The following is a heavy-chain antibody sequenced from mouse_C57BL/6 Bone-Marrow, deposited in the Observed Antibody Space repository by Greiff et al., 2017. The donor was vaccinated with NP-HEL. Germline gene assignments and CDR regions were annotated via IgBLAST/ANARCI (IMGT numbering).Heavy chain of an antibody. CDR2: IYIGNGYT. D-gene: IGHD1-3*01. CDR3: ARKWTWDRYFDV. CDR1: GYTFTSYG. Sequence: VHVKQSGAELVRPGSSVKMSCKTSGYTFTSYGINWVKQRPGQGLEWIGYIYIGNGYTEYNEKFKGKATLTSDTSTSTAYMQLSSLTSEDSAIEFCARKWTWDRYFDVWGTGTTVTVSS. J-gene: IGHJ1*03. V-gene: IGHV1-58*01.